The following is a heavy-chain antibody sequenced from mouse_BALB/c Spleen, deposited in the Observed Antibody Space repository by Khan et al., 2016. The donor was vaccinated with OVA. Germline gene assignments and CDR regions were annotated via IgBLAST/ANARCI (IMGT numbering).Heavy chain of an antibody. CDR2: INPYNGGT. CDR3: AILKWQSYYFDY. V-gene: IGHV1S136*01. J-gene: IGHJ2*01. Sequence: VQLKESGPELVKPGASVKMSCKASGYTFTNYVLHWVKQKPGQGLEWIGYINPYNGGTKYNEKFKGKATLASDKSSITAYMQLSSLTSEDAAVYYCAILKWQSYYFDYWGQGTTPTRSS. D-gene: IGHD1-3*01. CDR1: GYTFTNYV.